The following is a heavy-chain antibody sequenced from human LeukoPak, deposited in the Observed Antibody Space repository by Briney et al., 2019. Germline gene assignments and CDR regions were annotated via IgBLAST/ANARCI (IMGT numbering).Heavy chain of an antibody. V-gene: IGHV4-34*01. Sequence: PSETLSLTCAVYGGSFSGYYWSWIRQPPGKGLEWIGEINHSGSTNYNPSLKSRVTISVDTSKNQFSLKLSSVAAADTAVYYCARGRWFDPWGQGTLVTVSS. CDR1: GGSFSGYY. CDR3: ARGRWFDP. J-gene: IGHJ5*02. CDR2: INHSGST.